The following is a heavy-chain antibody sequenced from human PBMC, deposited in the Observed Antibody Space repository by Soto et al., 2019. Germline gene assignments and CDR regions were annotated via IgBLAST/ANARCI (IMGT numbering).Heavy chain of an antibody. Sequence: ASVKVSCKASGYTFTGYYMHWVRQAPGQGLEWMGWINPNSGGTNYAQKFQGRVTMTRDTSISTAYMELSRLRSDDTAVYYCARRGVEMATTFDYWGQGTLVTVSS. J-gene: IGHJ4*02. V-gene: IGHV1-2*02. CDR2: INPNSGGT. CDR3: ARRGVEMATTFDY. CDR1: GYTFTGYY. D-gene: IGHD5-12*01.